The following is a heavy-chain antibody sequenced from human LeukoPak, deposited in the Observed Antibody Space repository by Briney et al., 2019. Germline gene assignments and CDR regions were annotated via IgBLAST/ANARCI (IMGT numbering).Heavy chain of an antibody. CDR2: IWYDGSNK. D-gene: IGHD3-22*01. CDR3: ARDLNYYDSSGIFQH. Sequence: GGSLRLSCAASGFTFSSYGMHWVRQAPGKGLERVAVIWYDGSNKYYADSVKGRFTISRDNSKNTLYLQMNSLRAEDTAVYYCARDLNYYDSSGIFQHWGQGTLVTVSS. CDR1: GFTFSSYG. J-gene: IGHJ1*01. V-gene: IGHV3-33*01.